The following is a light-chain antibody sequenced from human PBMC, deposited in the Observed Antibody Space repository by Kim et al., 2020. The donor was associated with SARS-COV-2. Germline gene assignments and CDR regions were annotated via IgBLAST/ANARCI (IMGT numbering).Light chain of an antibody. J-gene: IGKJ4*01. V-gene: IGKV1-5*03. CDR3: QQYNSIEST. CDR1: QSISSW. CDR2: KAS. Sequence: ASVGDRVTITCRASQSISSWLAWYQQKPGKAPKLLIYKASSLESGVPSRFSGSGSGTEFTLTISSLQPDDFATYYCQQYNSIESTFGGGTKVDIK.